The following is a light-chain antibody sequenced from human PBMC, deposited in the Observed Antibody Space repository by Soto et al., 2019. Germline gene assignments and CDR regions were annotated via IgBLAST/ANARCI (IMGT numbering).Light chain of an antibody. Sequence: QSVLTQPPSASGTPGQRVTISCSGSSSNIGRNTVNWYQQFPGTAPKLLIYSNDQRPSWVPDRFSASKSVTSASLDLSGLQSEYEAEYYCAAWDYSLNGSVSVTGTKVTVL. CDR2: SND. CDR1: SSNIGRNT. V-gene: IGLV1-44*01. J-gene: IGLJ1*01. CDR3: AAWDYSLNGSV.